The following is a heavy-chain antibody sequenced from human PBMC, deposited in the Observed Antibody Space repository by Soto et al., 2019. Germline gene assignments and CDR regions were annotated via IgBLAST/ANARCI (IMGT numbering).Heavy chain of an antibody. J-gene: IGHJ5*02. CDR3: AKSHYDSSGYYIIDH. V-gene: IGHV4-59*01. CDR1: GGSISGRC. D-gene: IGHD3-22*01. CDR2: FCYTGST. Sequence: PSETLSLTCTVSGGSISGRCWSWVRQPPGKGPEWIGYFCYTGSTNYNPSLKSRVTISVDRSKTQCSLKLTSVTAADTAVYYCAKSHYDSSGYYIIDHWGQGTLVTVSS.